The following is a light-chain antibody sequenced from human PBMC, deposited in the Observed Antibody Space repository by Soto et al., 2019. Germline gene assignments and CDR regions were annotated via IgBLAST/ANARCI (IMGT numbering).Light chain of an antibody. V-gene: IGLV2-14*01. CDR1: SSDIGTYKY. CDR3: SSYTSNAFVV. Sequence: QSVLTQPASVSGSPGQSITISCTGTSSDIGTYKYVCWYQQHPGKAPKLIIYDVGERPSGVSYRFSGSKSGNTASLTISGLQAEDEADYYCSSYTSNAFVVFGGGTKVTVL. J-gene: IGLJ2*01. CDR2: DVG.